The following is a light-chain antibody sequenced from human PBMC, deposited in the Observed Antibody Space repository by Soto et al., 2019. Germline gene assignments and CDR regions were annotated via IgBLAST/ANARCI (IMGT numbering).Light chain of an antibody. CDR3: QQYGSSPRT. Sequence: EIVLTQSPGTLSLSPGERATLSCRASQSVSTTYLAWYQQKPGQAPRLLIHGASSRATGIPYRFSGSGSGTDFTLTISRLEPDDFAVYYCQQYGSSPRTFGQGTRLEIK. V-gene: IGKV3-20*01. J-gene: IGKJ5*01. CDR1: QSVSTTY. CDR2: GAS.